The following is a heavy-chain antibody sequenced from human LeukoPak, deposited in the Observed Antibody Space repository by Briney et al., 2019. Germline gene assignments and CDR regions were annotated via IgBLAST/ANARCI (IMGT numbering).Heavy chain of an antibody. Sequence: GGSLRLSCAASGFTVSSNYMSWVRQAPGKGLEWVSVIYNGGSTYYADSVKGRFTISRDNSKNTLYLQMNSLRAEDTAVYYCARLRLGELSSFDYWGQGTLVTVSS. V-gene: IGHV3-53*01. CDR1: GFTVSSNY. D-gene: IGHD3-16*02. J-gene: IGHJ4*02. CDR2: IYNGGST. CDR3: ARLRLGELSSFDY.